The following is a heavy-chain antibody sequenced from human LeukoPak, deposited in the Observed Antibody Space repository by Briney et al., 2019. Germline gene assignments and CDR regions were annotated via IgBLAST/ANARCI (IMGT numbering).Heavy chain of an antibody. CDR2: INRDGTTK. D-gene: IGHD3-22*01. CDR3: ARDATYSEGATYYDRLDY. V-gene: IGHV3-7*04. CDR1: GFTFSSYW. Sequence: VGSLRLSRAASGFTFSSYWMTWVRQAPGKGLEWVANINRDGTTKNYVDSVQGRFTISRDNAQSSLYLQMSSLRAEDTAVYFCARDATYSEGATYYDRLDYWGQGAQVTGSS. J-gene: IGHJ4*02.